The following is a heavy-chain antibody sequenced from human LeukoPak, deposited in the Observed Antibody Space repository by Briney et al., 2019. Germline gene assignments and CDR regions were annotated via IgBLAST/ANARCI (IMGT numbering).Heavy chain of an antibody. J-gene: IGHJ4*02. D-gene: IGHD3-10*01. V-gene: IGHV1-2*02. CDR1: GYTFIGNY. CDR3: AWGGWLHPTDY. CDR2: INLNNGAT. Sequence: ASVTVPCKASGYTFIGNYLHWVRQTPGQGLEWMGWINLNNGATNSAQKFQDRVALTRDLSINTAFMKLSNLTSDDTAMYFCAWGGWLHPTDYCGRGTLVTVSS.